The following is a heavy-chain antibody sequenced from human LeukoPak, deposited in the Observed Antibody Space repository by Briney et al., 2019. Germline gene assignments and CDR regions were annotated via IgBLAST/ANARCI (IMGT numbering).Heavy chain of an antibody. J-gene: IGHJ3*02. V-gene: IGHV4-59*01. Sequence: PSETLSLTCTVSGGSISSYYWSWIRQPPGKGLEWIGYIYYSGSNTYTPSLKSRVTISVDTSKNHFSLKLSSVTAADTAVYYCARETSITIFGVVTATYDAFDIWGQGTMVTVSS. D-gene: IGHD3-3*01. CDR1: GGSISSYY. CDR2: IYYSGSN. CDR3: ARETSITIFGVVTATYDAFDI.